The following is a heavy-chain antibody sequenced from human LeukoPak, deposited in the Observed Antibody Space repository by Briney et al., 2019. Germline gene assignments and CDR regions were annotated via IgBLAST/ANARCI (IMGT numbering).Heavy chain of an antibody. CDR1: GYTFTGYY. J-gene: IGHJ5*02. D-gene: IGHD4-17*01. CDR2: VIPTNGVP. CDR3: ARVTPTVTTTNWFDP. Sequence: ASVTVSCKASGYTFTGYYLHWVRQAPGQGLEWMGWVIPTNGVPNYAQKFQGRVTMTRDTSISTAYMELSGLRSDDTAVYYCARVTPTVTTTNWFDPWGQGTLVTVSS. V-gene: IGHV1-2*02.